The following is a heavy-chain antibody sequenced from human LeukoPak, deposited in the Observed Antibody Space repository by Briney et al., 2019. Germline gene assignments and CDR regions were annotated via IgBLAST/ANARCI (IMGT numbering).Heavy chain of an antibody. Sequence: GGSLRLSCAVSGFTFSRYGMHGVRQAPGKGLEWVANIKQDGSLKHYVDSVKGRFTISRDNAKNSVYLQMSSLRADDTAVYYCARVWELWGQGTLVTVSS. D-gene: IGHD1-7*01. V-gene: IGHV3-7*05. CDR1: GFTFSRYG. CDR2: IKQDGSLK. CDR3: ARVWEL. J-gene: IGHJ4*02.